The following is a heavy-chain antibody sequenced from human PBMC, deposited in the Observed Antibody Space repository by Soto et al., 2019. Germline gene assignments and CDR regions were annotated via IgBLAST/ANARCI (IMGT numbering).Heavy chain of an antibody. CDR3: ARGQVAARVYYYGMDV. CDR2: IIPIFGTA. V-gene: IGHV1-69*01. J-gene: IGHJ6*02. Sequence: QVQLVQSGAEVKKPGSSVKVSCKASGGTFSSYAISWVRQAPGQGLEWMGGIIPIFGTANYAQKFQGRVTITADESTSTAYMELSSLRSDDTAGYYCARGQVAARVYYYGMDVWGQGTTVTVSS. D-gene: IGHD6-6*01. CDR1: GGTFSSYA.